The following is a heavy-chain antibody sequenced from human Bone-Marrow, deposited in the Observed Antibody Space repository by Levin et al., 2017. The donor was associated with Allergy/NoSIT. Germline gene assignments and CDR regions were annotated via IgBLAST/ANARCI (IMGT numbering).Heavy chain of an antibody. J-gene: IGHJ4*02. CDR3: ARGQSRDGYKYYFDY. Sequence: GGSLRLSCAASGFTFSSYAMHWVRQAPGKGLEWVAVISYDGSNKYYADSVKGRFTISRDNSKNTLYLQMNSLRAEDTAVYYCARGQSRDGYKYYFDYWGQGTLVTVSS. D-gene: IGHD5-24*01. CDR2: ISYDGSNK. CDR1: GFTFSSYA. V-gene: IGHV3-30-3*01.